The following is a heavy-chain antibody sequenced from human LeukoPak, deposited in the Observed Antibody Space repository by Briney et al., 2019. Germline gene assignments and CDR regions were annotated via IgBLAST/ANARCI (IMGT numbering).Heavy chain of an antibody. Sequence: ASVKVSCKASANTLGYYMHWVRQAPGQGLEWMGWINPNSGGTNYAQKFQGTVTMTRDTSISTAYMELSRLRSDDTAVYYCARGGEGAAIDYFDYWGQGTLVTVSS. CDR1: ANTLGYY. CDR3: ARGGEGAAIDYFDY. CDR2: INPNSGGT. J-gene: IGHJ4*02. V-gene: IGHV1-2*02. D-gene: IGHD3-10*01.